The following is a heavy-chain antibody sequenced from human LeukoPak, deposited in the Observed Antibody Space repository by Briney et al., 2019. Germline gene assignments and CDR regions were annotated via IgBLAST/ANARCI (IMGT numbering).Heavy chain of an antibody. D-gene: IGHD4-17*01. J-gene: IGHJ4*02. Sequence: PSETLSLTCTASGGSISSYYWSWIRQPAGKGLEWIGRIYTSGSTNYNPSLKSRVTMSVDTPKNQFSLKLSSVTAADTAEYYCARESDYYYFDYWGQGTLVTVSS. CDR1: GGSISSYY. CDR3: ARESDYYYFDY. CDR2: IYTSGST. V-gene: IGHV4-4*07.